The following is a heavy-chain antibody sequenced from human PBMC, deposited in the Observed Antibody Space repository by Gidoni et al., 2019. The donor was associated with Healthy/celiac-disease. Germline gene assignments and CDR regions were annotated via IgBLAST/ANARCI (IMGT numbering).Heavy chain of an antibody. CDR2: IYYSGST. D-gene: IGHD4-17*01. V-gene: IGHV4-59*01. Sequence: QVQLQESGPGLVKPSETLSLTCTVSGGSLSSYYWSWIRQPPGKGLEWIGYIYYSGSTNYHPSLKSRVTISVDTSKNQFSLKLSSVTAADTAVYYCARDGGDYMLWHFDLWGRGTLVTVSS. CDR3: ARDGGDYMLWHFDL. CDR1: GGSLSSYY. J-gene: IGHJ2*01.